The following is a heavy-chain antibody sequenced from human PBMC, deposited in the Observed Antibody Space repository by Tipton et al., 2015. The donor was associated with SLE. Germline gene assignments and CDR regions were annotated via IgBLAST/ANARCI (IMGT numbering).Heavy chain of an antibody. J-gene: IGHJ6*02. CDR1: GYKFSDYW. V-gene: IGHV5-51*01. CDR2: IYVGDSGV. CDR3: ARHGLAGCSSDNKCYTSYYYYGLDV. Sequence: QSGAEVKKPGESLRISCKGSGYKFSDYWIGWVRQMPGKGVDWMGSIYVGDSGVIYSPSFQGQVTLSADKSVNTAYLQWSSLKASDSAIYYCARHGLAGCSSDNKCYTSYYYYGLDVWGQGTTVTVSS. D-gene: IGHD2-15*01.